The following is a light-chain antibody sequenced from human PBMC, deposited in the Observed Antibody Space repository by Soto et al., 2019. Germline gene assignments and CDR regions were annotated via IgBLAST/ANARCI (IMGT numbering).Light chain of an antibody. CDR1: RGNIGNYKF. Sequence: QSALTQPVSVSGSPGQSITISCTGARGNIGNYKFVSWYQQHPGQAPKLILYEVSKRPSEISIRFSGSKSDNTASLTISGLQAEDEAVYYCCSYAGSSTLVFGGGTKVTVL. CDR3: CSYAGSSTLV. V-gene: IGLV2-23*02. CDR2: EVS. J-gene: IGLJ2*01.